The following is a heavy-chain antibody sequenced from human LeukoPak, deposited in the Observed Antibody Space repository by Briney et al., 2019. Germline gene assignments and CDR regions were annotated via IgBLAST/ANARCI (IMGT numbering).Heavy chain of an antibody. CDR3: AKEGSIFGVVIRPYYFDY. CDR1: GFTFSSYA. J-gene: IGHJ4*02. Sequence: GGSLRLSCAASGFTFSSYAMHWVRQAPGKGLEYVSAISSNGGSTYYANSVKGRFTISRDNSKNTLHLQMGSLRAEDTAVYYCAKEGSIFGVVIRPYYFDYWGQGTLVTVSS. D-gene: IGHD3-3*01. V-gene: IGHV3-64*01. CDR2: ISSNGGST.